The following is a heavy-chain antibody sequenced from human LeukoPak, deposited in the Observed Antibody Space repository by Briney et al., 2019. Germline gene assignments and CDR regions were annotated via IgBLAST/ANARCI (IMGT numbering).Heavy chain of an antibody. V-gene: IGHV3-7*01. J-gene: IGHJ3*02. CDR2: INPDATER. D-gene: IGHD6-13*01. CDR1: GFSFSDYW. CDR3: AREEDSSSWGAAFDI. Sequence: GGSLRLSCGASGFSFSDYWMSWVRQAPGKGLEWVAKINPDATERYYVDSVKGRFTISRDNAKNTLYLQMNSLRAEDTAVYYCAREEDSSSWGAAFDIWGQGTMVTVSS.